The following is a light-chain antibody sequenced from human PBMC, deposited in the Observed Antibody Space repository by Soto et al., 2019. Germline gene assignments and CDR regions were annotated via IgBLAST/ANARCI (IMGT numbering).Light chain of an antibody. CDR1: ASMSDC. Sequence: DIQMTQSTLILSANVRDRVTITFRASASMSDCLAWYQQKPGKAPKLLIYAASSLQSGVPSRFSGSGSGTEFTLTICSLQPDDIATYYCQQCHRYLTFGQGAKV. CDR3: QQCHRYLT. J-gene: IGKJ1*01. V-gene: IGKV1-5*01. CDR2: AAS.